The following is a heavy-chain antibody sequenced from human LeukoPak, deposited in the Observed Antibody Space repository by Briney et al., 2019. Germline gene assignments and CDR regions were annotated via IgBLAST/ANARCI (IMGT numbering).Heavy chain of an antibody. CDR3: ARETAVAGMAVSDY. Sequence: GAPVKVSCKASGYTFTSYGISWVRQAPGQGLEWMGWISAYNGNTNYAQKLQGRVTMTTDTSTSTAYMELRSLRSDDTAVYYCARETAVAGMAVSDYWGQGTLVTVSS. V-gene: IGHV1-18*01. J-gene: IGHJ4*02. D-gene: IGHD6-19*01. CDR2: ISAYNGNT. CDR1: GYTFTSYG.